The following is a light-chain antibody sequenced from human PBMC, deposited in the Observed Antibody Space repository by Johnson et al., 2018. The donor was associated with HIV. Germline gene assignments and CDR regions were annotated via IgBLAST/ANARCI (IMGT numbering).Light chain of an antibody. CDR3: GTWDSSLSAGGV. CDR1: SSNIGKNY. J-gene: IGLJ1*01. Sequence: QSVLTQSPSVSAAPGQMVSISCSGSSSNIGKNYVSWYQQFPGTAPKLLIHENKKRPSGIPDRFSGSKSGTSATLGITGLPTGDEADYYCGTWDSSLSAGGVFGTGTKVTVL. V-gene: IGLV1-51*02. CDR2: ENK.